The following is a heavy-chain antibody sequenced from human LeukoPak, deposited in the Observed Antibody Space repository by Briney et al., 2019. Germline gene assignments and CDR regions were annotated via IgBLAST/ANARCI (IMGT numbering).Heavy chain of an antibody. Sequence: PSETLSLTCTVSGYSISSGYYWGWIRQPPGKGLEWIGSIYHSGSTYYNPSLKSRVTISVDTSKNQFSLKLSSVTAADTAVYYCARASIAARFYFDYWGQGTLVTVSS. CDR2: IYHSGST. CDR3: ARASIAARFYFDY. J-gene: IGHJ4*02. D-gene: IGHD6-6*01. V-gene: IGHV4-38-2*02. CDR1: GYSISSGYY.